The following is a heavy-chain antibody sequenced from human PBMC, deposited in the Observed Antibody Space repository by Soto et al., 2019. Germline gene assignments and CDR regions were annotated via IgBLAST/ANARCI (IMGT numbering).Heavy chain of an antibody. J-gene: IGHJ5*02. Sequence: QVQLVQSGAEVKKPGASVKVSCKASGYTFTSYGISWVRQAPGQGLEWMGWISAYNGNTNYAQKLQGRVTMTTDTSTRAAYMELRSLRSDATAVYYCARERGFWSGPGSPFDPWGQGTLVTVSS. V-gene: IGHV1-18*04. D-gene: IGHD3-3*01. CDR2: ISAYNGNT. CDR3: ARERGFWSGPGSPFDP. CDR1: GYTFTSYG.